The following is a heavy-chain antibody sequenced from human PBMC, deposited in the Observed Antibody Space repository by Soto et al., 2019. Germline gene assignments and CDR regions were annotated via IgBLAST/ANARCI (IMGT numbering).Heavy chain of an antibody. CDR3: ARPRFRGMDF. Sequence: GGSLRLSCVGSGFRISNYFMSWVRQAPGKGLEWVANIKEDGSEKYYVESVKGRFTISRDNAKNSLYLQVNSLRDEDTAVYYCARPRFRGMDFWGQGTTVTVSS. J-gene: IGHJ6*02. CDR2: IKEDGSEK. D-gene: IGHD3-10*01. CDR1: GFRISNYF. V-gene: IGHV3-7*03.